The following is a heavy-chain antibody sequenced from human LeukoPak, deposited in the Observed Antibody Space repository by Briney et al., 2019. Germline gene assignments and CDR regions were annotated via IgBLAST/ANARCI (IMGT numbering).Heavy chain of an antibody. CDR2: IYYSGST. CDR3: ARRRFFDY. Sequence: PSETLSLTCTVSGGSISSYYWGWIRQPPGKGLEWIGSIYYSGSTYYNPSLKSRVTISVDTSKNQFSLKLSSVTAADTAVYYCARRRFFDYWGQGTLVTVSS. CDR1: GGSISSYY. J-gene: IGHJ4*02. V-gene: IGHV4-39*01. D-gene: IGHD3-3*01.